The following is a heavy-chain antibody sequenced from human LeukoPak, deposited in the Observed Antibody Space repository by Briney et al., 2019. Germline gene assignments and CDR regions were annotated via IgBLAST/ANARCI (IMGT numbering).Heavy chain of an antibody. CDR3: ARVDYDILTGYYGNDY. CDR1: GGSISSGDYY. Sequence: SQTLSLTCTVSGGSISSGDYYWSWIRQPPGKGLEWIGYIYYSGSTYYNPSLKSRVTISVDTSKNQFSLKLSSVTAADTPVYYCARVDYDILTGYYGNDYWGQGTLVTVSS. V-gene: IGHV4-30-4*01. J-gene: IGHJ4*02. CDR2: IYYSGST. D-gene: IGHD3-9*01.